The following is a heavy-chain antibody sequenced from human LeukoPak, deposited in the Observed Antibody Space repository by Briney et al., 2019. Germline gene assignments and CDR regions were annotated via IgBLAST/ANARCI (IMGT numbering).Heavy chain of an antibody. V-gene: IGHV4-39*01. CDR1: GGSISSSSYY. D-gene: IGHD6-6*01. J-gene: IGHJ3*02. CDR2: IYYSGST. CDR3: ARPKGDSSSSSAFDI. Sequence: SETLSLTCTVSGGSISSSSYYWGWIRQPPGKGLEWIGSIYYSGSTYCNPSLKSRVTISVDTSKNQFSLKLSSVTAADTAVYYCARPKGDSSSSSAFDIWGQGTMVTVSS.